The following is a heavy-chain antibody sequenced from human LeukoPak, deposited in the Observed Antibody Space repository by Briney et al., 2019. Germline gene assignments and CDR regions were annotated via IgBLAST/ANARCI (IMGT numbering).Heavy chain of an antibody. J-gene: IGHJ4*02. V-gene: IGHV4-39*01. CDR3: ARSSSPAAILDY. CDR2: IYYSGST. Sequence: SETLSLTCTVSGGSISSRPYYWGWMRQPPGKGLEWIGSIYYSGSTYYNPSLKSRVTISIDSFKNQFSLKLTSVIAADTAVYYCARSSSPAAILDYWGQGTLVTVSS. D-gene: IGHD2-2*01. CDR1: GGSISSRPYY.